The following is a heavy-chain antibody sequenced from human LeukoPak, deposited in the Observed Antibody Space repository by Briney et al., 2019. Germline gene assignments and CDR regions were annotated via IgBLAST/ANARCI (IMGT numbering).Heavy chain of an antibody. CDR2: IYTSGST. V-gene: IGHV4-4*09. CDR1: GGSISSYY. D-gene: IGHD3-10*01. Sequence: SETLSLTCTVSGGSISSYYWSWIRQPPGKGLEWIGYIYTSGSTNYNPSLKSRVTISADTSKNQFSLKLSSVTAADTAVYYCARRQGGYGSGSWYFDYWGQGTLVTVSS. CDR3: ARRQGGYGSGSWYFDY. J-gene: IGHJ4*02.